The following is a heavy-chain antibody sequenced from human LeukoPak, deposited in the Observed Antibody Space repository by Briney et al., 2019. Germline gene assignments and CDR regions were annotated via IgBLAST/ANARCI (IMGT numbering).Heavy chain of an antibody. J-gene: IGHJ4*02. CDR2: ISSSSSYI. V-gene: IGHV3-21*01. Sequence: GGSLRLSCAASGFTFNTYTMNWVRQAPGKGLEWVSSISSSSSYIYYADSVKGRFTISRDNAKNSLYLQMNSLRAEDTAVYYCARLRYSNYLFDYWGQGTLVTVSS. CDR3: ARLRYSNYLFDY. CDR1: GFTFNTYT. D-gene: IGHD4-11*01.